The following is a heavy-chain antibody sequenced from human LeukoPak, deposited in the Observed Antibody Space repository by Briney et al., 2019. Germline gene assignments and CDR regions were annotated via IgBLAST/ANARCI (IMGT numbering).Heavy chain of an antibody. CDR1: GGSISSNY. D-gene: IGHD3-16*01. CDR2: IHYSGST. CDR3: ATLRGGLPTD. J-gene: IGHJ4*02. Sequence: PSETLSLTCTVSGGSISSNYWSWIRQPPGKGLEWIGYIHYSGSTNYNPSLKSRVTISVDTSKNQFSLKLSSVTAADTAVYYCATLRGGLPTDWGQGTLVTVSS. V-gene: IGHV4-59*12.